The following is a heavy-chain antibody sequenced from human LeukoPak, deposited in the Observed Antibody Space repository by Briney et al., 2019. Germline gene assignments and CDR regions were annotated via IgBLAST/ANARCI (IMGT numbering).Heavy chain of an antibody. Sequence: GESLRLSCAASGFTFSSYWMHWVRHAPGKGLVWVSRINSDGSRTSYANSVKGRLTISRDNAKNTLYLQMNSLRAEDTAVYYCARAPFDFWGQRPLVSVSS. CDR3: ARAPFDF. CDR2: INSDGSRT. J-gene: IGHJ4*02. V-gene: IGHV3-74*01. CDR1: GFTFSSYW.